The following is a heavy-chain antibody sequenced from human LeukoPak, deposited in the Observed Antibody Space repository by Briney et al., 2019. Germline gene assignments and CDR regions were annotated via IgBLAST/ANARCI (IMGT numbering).Heavy chain of an antibody. J-gene: IGHJ4*02. CDR1: GYTFTGYY. V-gene: IGHV1-2*02. CDR3: ARDGACSSTSCQSFDY. D-gene: IGHD2-2*01. CDR2: INPYSGDR. Sequence: ASVKVSCKASGYTFTGYYMHWVRQAPGQGLEWMGWINPYSGDRNYAQKFQDRVTMTGDTSISTAYMELSRLQSDDTAVYYCARDGACSSTSCQSFDYWGQGTLVTVSS.